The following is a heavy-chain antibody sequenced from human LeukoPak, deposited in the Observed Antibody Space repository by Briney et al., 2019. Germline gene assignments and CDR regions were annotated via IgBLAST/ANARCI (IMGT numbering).Heavy chain of an antibody. D-gene: IGHD3-22*01. CDR3: AREGVGYYDL. Sequence: GGSLRLSCAASGFTFTSYWMHWVRQAPGKGLVWVSRINRDGSSTNYADSVKGRFTISRDNAKNTLYLQMNSLRAEDTAVYYCAREGVGYYDLWGQGTLVTVSS. J-gene: IGHJ4*02. CDR2: INRDGSST. CDR1: GFTFTSYW. V-gene: IGHV3-74*01.